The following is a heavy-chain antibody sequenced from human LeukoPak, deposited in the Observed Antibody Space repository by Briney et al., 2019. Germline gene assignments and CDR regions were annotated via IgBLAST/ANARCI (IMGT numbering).Heavy chain of an antibody. CDR1: GFTFSNSG. J-gene: IGHJ4*02. CDR3: ARGDIQLWGIDY. CDR2: IWFDGSNE. Sequence: GGSLTLSCAASGFTFSNSGMHWVRQAPGKGLEWVAVIWFDGSNEYYADSVKGRFTISRDNSKNTLYLQMNSLRAEDTAVYYCARGDIQLWGIDYWGQGTLVTVSS. D-gene: IGHD5-18*01. V-gene: IGHV3-33*01.